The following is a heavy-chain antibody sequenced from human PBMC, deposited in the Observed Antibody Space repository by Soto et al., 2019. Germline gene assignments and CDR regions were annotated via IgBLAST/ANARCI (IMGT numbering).Heavy chain of an antibody. CDR3: ASIVVVTAIPYYFDY. CDR2: IIPIFGTA. Sequence: AASVKVSCKASGGTFSSYAISWVRQAPGQGLEWMGGIIPIFGTANYAQKFQGRVTITADESTSTAYMELSSLRSEDTAVYYCASIVVVTAIPYYFDYWGQGTLVTVSS. D-gene: IGHD2-21*02. CDR1: GGTFSSYA. J-gene: IGHJ4*02. V-gene: IGHV1-69*13.